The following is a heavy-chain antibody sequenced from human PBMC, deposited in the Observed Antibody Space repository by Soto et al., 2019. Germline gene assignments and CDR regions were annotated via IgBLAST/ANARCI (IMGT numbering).Heavy chain of an antibody. CDR1: GFTFSSYG. V-gene: IGHV3-33*01. CDR2: IWYDGSNK. Sequence: PGGSLRLSCAASGFTFSSYGMHWVRQAPGKGLEWVAVIWYDGSNKYYADSVKGRFTISRDNSKNTLYLQMNSLRAEDTAVYYCARDPALGYCSSTSCYASWFDPWGQGT. J-gene: IGHJ5*02. CDR3: ARDPALGYCSSTSCYASWFDP. D-gene: IGHD2-2*01.